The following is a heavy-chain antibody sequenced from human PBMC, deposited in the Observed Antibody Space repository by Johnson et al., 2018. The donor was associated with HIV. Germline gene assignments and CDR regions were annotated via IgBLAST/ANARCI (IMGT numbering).Heavy chain of an antibody. CDR3: AKGVVYGGEDAFDI. D-gene: IGHD4-23*01. Sequence: VQLVESGGGVVQPGRSLRLSCAVSGFTVNGNYMSWVRQAPGKGLEWVSVIYSGDTTSYADSVKGWFTISRDNSKNTLYLQMKRLRAEDTAVYYCAKGVVYGGEDAFDIWGQGTMVTVSS. V-gene: IGHV3-66*01. CDR2: IYSGDTT. J-gene: IGHJ3*02. CDR1: GFTVNGNY.